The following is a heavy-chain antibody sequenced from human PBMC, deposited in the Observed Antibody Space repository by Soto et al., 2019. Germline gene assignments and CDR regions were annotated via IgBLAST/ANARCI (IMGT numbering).Heavy chain of an antibody. CDR1: GYTFTGYY. CDR3: ARDVLAARPNYYYYYGMGV. J-gene: IGHJ6*04. CDR2: INPNSGGT. D-gene: IGHD6-6*01. Sequence: ASVKVSCKASGYTFTGYYMHWVRQAPGQGLEWMGWINPNSGGTNYAQKFQGWVTMTRDTSISTAYMELSRLRSDDTAVYYCARDVLAARPNYYYYYGMGVWGKGTTVTVSS. V-gene: IGHV1-2*04.